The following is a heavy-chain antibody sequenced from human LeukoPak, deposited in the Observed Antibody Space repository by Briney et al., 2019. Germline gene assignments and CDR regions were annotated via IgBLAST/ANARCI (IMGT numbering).Heavy chain of an antibody. J-gene: IGHJ1*01. CDR1: GFTFSSYE. D-gene: IGHD5-12*01. V-gene: IGHV3-21*01. CDR2: ISSSSSYI. CDR3: ARVPEPVDIVDQAKH. Sequence: TGGSLRLSCAASGFTFSSYEMNWVRQAPGKGLEWVSSISSSSSYIYYADSVKGRFTISRDNAKNSLYLQMNSLRAEDTAVYYCARVPEPVDIVDQAKHWGQGTLVTVSS.